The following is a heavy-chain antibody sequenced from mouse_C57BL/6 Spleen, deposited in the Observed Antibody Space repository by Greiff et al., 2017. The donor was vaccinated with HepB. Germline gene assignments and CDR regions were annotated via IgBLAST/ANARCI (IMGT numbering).Heavy chain of an antibody. Sequence: VKLQESGAELVKPGASVKISCKASGYAFSSYWMNWVKQRPGKGLEWIGQIYPGDGDTNYNGKFKGKATLTADKSSSTAYMQLSSLTSEDSAVYFCERRAYYGYAPYYFDYWGQGTTLTVSS. D-gene: IGHD2-9*01. J-gene: IGHJ2*01. CDR2: IYPGDGDT. V-gene: IGHV1-80*01. CDR1: GYAFSSYW. CDR3: ERRAYYGYAPYYFDY.